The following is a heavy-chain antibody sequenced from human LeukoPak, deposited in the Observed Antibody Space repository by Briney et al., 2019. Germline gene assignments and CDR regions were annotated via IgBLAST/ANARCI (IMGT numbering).Heavy chain of an antibody. CDR1: GFTFSSYW. J-gene: IGHJ5*02. Sequence: GGSLRLSCAASGFTFSSYWMHWVRQAPGKGLVWVSRINSDGSSTSYADSVKGLFTISRDNAKNTLYLQINSLRAEDTAVYYCARDVGTVTNVFDPWGQGTLVTVSS. V-gene: IGHV3-74*01. D-gene: IGHD4-11*01. CDR2: INSDGSST. CDR3: ARDVGTVTNVFDP.